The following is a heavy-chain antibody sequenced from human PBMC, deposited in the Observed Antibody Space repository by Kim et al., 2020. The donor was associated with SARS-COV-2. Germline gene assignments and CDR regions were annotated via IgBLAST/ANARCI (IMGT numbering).Heavy chain of an antibody. D-gene: IGHD3-10*01. V-gene: IGHV4-31*03. J-gene: IGHJ4*01. CDR1: GGSISSGGYY. Sequence: SETLSLTCTVSGGSISSGGYYWSWFRQHPGKGLEWFGYIYYSGSTYYNPSLKSRVTITVDTSKNQFSLMLSSVTAADTAVYYCARYYYGSGSYISYYFD. CDR3: ARYYYGSGSYISYYFD. CDR2: IYYSGST.